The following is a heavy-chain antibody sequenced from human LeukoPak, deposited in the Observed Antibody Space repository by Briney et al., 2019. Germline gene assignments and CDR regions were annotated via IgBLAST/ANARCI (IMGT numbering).Heavy chain of an antibody. CDR1: GGSFSGYY. J-gene: IGHJ6*03. Sequence: SETLSLTCAVYGGSFSGYYWSWIRQPPGKGLEWIGEINHSGSTNYNPSLKSRVTISVDTSKNQFSLKLSSVTAADTAVYYCARGPVLTGSLLYYYYYTDVWGKGTTVTVSS. CDR3: ARGPVLTGSLLYYYYYTDV. D-gene: IGHD3-9*01. CDR2: INHSGST. V-gene: IGHV4-34*01.